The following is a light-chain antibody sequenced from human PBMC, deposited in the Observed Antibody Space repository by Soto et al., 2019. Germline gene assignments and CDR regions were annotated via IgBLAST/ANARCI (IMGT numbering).Light chain of an antibody. V-gene: IGKV3D-15*01. CDR1: QSVDND. CDR2: DAS. Sequence: EIVMTQSPATLSVSRGDRATLSCRASQSVDNDLAGYQQKPGQPPRLLIYDASTRATGIPARVSGSQSGAEFTLTIRSLLSEDFAVYSCQQYNNCPLTFGGGTKVDI. J-gene: IGKJ4*01. CDR3: QQYNNCPLT.